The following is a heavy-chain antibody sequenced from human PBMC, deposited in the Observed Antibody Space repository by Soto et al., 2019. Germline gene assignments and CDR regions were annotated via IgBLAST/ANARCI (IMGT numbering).Heavy chain of an antibody. D-gene: IGHD1-26*01. Sequence: QPGGSLRLSCAGSGFTFSNYAMSWVRQAPGKGLAWVSAISGSGGSTYYADSVKGRFTISRDNSKNMLYLQMNSLRAEDTALYYCAKVPVGATGRFDYWGQGTLVTVSS. V-gene: IGHV3-23*01. CDR1: GFTFSNYA. J-gene: IGHJ4*02. CDR3: AKVPVGATGRFDY. CDR2: ISGSGGST.